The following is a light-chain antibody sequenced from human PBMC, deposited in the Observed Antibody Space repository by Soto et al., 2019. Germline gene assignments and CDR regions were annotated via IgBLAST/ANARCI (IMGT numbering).Light chain of an antibody. Sequence: QSALTQPASVSGSPGQSITISCTGTSSDIGGYNYVSWYQQHPGKAPKLMIYAVTDRPSGISYRFSCSKSANTASLTISGLQAEDEADYYCCSYTTSGTFVFGTGTKVTVL. J-gene: IGLJ1*01. CDR2: AVT. V-gene: IGLV2-14*01. CDR3: CSYTTSGTFV. CDR1: SSDIGGYNY.